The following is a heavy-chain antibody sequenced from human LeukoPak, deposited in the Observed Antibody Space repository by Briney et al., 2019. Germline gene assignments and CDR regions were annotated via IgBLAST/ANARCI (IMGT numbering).Heavy chain of an antibody. CDR2: ISSSGSTI. CDR3: ARASRGITGERSGWYSSGFDY. Sequence: GGSLRLSCAASGFTFSDYYMSWIRQAPGKGLEWVSYISSSGSTIYYADSVKGRFTISRDNAKNSLYLQMNSLRVEDTAVYYCARASRGITGERSGWYSSGFDYWGQGTLVTVSS. J-gene: IGHJ4*02. CDR1: GFTFSDYY. D-gene: IGHD6-19*01. V-gene: IGHV3-11*01.